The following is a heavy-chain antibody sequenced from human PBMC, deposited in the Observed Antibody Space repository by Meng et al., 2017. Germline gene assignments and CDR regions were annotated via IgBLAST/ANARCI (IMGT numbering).Heavy chain of an antibody. Sequence: VPLRQLAAVLLKPSESLSLTCAVYGGSLSGYYWSWIRQPPGKALEWIGEINHSGSTNYNPSLKSRVTISVDTSKNQFSLKLSSVTAADTAVYYCARGRYFDWLSYRYYFDYWGQGTLVTVSS. D-gene: IGHD3-9*01. CDR1: GGSLSGYY. J-gene: IGHJ4*02. V-gene: IGHV4-34*01. CDR3: ARGRYFDWLSYRYYFDY. CDR2: INHSGST.